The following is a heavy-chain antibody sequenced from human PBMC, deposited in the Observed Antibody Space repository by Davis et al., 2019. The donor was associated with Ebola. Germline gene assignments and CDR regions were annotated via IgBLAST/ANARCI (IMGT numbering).Heavy chain of an antibody. CDR2: ISSSSSYI. CDR1: GFTFSSYS. V-gene: IGHV3-21*04. Sequence: GESLKISCAASGFTFSSYSMNWVRQAPGKGLEWVSSISSSSSYIYYADSVKGRFTISRDNSKNTLYLQMNSLRAEDTAVYYCARGYGDYVSRRSVFDYWGQGTLVTVSS. J-gene: IGHJ4*02. D-gene: IGHD4-17*01. CDR3: ARGYGDYVSRRSVFDY.